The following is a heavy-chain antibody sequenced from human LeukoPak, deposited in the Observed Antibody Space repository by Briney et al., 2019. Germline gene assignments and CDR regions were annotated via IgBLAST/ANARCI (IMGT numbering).Heavy chain of an antibody. CDR1: VYTLTELS. D-gene: IGHD3-3*01. J-gene: IGHJ4*02. Sequence: ASVKVSCKVSVYTLTELSMHTVRQAPGKGLEWMGGFDPEDGETIYAQKFQGRVTMTEDTSTDTAYMEPSSLRSEDTAVYYCATEHSPLRPFDYWGQGTLVTVSS. CDR2: FDPEDGET. V-gene: IGHV1-24*01. CDR3: ATEHSPLRPFDY.